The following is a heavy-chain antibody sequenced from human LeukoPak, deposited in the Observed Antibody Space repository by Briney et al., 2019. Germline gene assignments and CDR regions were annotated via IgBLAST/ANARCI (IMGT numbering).Heavy chain of an antibody. Sequence: RRASVKVSCKASGYTFTGYYMHWVRQAPGQGLEWMGWINPNSGGTNYAQKFQGRVTMTRDTSISTAYMELSRLRSDDTAVYYCARDGHLYTAITTFDYWGQGTLVTVSS. V-gene: IGHV1-2*02. CDR3: ARDGHLYTAITTFDY. J-gene: IGHJ4*02. D-gene: IGHD5-18*01. CDR2: INPNSGGT. CDR1: GYTFTGYY.